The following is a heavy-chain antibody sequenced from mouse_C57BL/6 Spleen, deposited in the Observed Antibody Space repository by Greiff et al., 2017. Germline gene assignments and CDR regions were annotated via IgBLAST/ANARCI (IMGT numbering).Heavy chain of an antibody. CDR2: INPSNGGT. V-gene: IGHV1-53*01. CDR1: GYTFTSYW. D-gene: IGHD1-1*01. J-gene: IGHJ2*01. Sequence: VQLQQSGTELVKPGASVKLSCKASGYTFTSYWMHWVKQRPGQGLEWIGNINPSNGGTNYNEKFKSKATLTVDKSSSTAYMQLSSLTSEDSAVYYCARAVLRYLYFNYWGKGTTLTVSS. CDR3: ARAVLRYLYFNY.